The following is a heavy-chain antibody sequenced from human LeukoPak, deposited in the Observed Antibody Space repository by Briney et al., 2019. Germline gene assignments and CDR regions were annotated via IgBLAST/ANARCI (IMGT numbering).Heavy chain of an antibody. CDR2: IYPGDSDS. V-gene: IGHV5-51*01. CDR3: ARRVMVRGVIKLTDWFDP. D-gene: IGHD3-10*01. Sequence: GESLKISCKGSGYSLNSYWIGWVRQITGKGLEWIGIIYPGDSDSRYRLSFQGQVTISADKSISTAYLQWSSLKASATAMYYCARRVMVRGVIKLTDWFDPWGQGTLVTVSS. J-gene: IGHJ5*02. CDR1: GYSLNSYW.